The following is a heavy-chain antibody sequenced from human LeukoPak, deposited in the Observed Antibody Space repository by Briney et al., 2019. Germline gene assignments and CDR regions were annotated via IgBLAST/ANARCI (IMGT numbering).Heavy chain of an antibody. D-gene: IGHD2-15*01. CDR3: ARVFESAYCSGGSCFDY. V-gene: IGHV1-18*01. Sequence: ASVKVSCRASGGTFSSYAISWVRQAPGQGLEWMGWISAYNGNTNYAQKLQGRVTMTTDTSTSTAYMELRSLRSDGTAVYYCARVFESAYCSGGSCFDYWGQGTLVTVSS. CDR2: ISAYNGNT. CDR1: GGTFSSYA. J-gene: IGHJ4*02.